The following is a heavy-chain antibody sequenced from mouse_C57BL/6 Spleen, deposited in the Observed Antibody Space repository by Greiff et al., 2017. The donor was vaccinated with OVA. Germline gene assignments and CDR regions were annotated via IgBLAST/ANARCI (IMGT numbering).Heavy chain of an antibody. CDR3: ARSRDYGSSYGWYFDV. V-gene: IGHV1-64*01. CDR2: IHPNSGST. D-gene: IGHD1-1*01. CDR1: GYTFTSYW. Sequence: QVQLQQPGAELVKPGASVKLSCKASGYTFTSYWMHWVKQRPGQGLEWIGMIHPNSGSTNYNEKFKSKATLTVDKSSSTAYMQLSSLTSEDPAVYYCARSRDYGSSYGWYFDVWGTGTTVTVSS. J-gene: IGHJ1*03.